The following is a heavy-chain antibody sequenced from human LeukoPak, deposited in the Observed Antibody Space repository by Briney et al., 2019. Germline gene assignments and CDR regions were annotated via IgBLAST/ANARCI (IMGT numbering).Heavy chain of an antibody. Sequence: GGSLRLSCAASGFTFSSYWMYWVRQAPGKGLVCVSRINSDGSSPSYTDSVKGRFTISRDNAENTLYLQMNSLRAEDTAVYYCARLKSADDTSNWGQGTLVTVSS. CDR2: INSDGSSP. V-gene: IGHV3-74*01. J-gene: IGHJ4*02. CDR3: ARLKSADDTSN. D-gene: IGHD3-22*01. CDR1: GFTFSSYW.